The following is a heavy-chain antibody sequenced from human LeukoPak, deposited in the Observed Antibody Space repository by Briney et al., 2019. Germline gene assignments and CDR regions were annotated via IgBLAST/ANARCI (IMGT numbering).Heavy chain of an antibody. D-gene: IGHD3-9*01. CDR1: GFTFSSYS. J-gene: IGHJ4*02. CDR2: ISSSSSYI. V-gene: IGHV3-21*01. CDR3: AKDVFELYDIYDH. Sequence: GGSLRLSCAASGFTFSSYSMNWVRQAPGKGLEWVSSISSSSSYIYYADSVKGRFTISRDNAKNSLYLQMNSLRAEDTAVYYCAKDVFELYDIYDHWGQGTLVTVSS.